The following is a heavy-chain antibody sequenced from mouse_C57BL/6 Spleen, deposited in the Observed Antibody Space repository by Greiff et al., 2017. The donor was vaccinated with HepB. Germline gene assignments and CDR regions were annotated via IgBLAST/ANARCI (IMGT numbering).Heavy chain of an antibody. Sequence: VQLQQSGAELVKPGASVKLSCKASGYTFTSYWMHWVKQRPGRGLEWIGRIDPNSGGTKYNEKFKSKATLTVDKPSSTAYMQLSSLTSEDSAVYYCAIPDGSYSYAGYYDAMDYWGQGTSVTVSS. CDR2: IDPNSGGT. V-gene: IGHV1-72*01. CDR1: GYTFTSYW. D-gene: IGHD2-3*01. CDR3: AIPDGSYSYAGYYDAMDY. J-gene: IGHJ4*01.